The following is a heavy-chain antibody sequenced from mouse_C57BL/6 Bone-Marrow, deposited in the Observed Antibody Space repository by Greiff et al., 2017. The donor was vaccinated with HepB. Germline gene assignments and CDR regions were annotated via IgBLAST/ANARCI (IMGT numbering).Heavy chain of an antibody. D-gene: IGHD2-4*01. J-gene: IGHJ4*01. CDR3: AREFPFDYDVYAMDY. Sequence: QVQLQQPGTELVKPGASVKLSCKASGYTFTSYWMHWVKQRPGQGLEWIGNINPSNGGTNYNEKFKSKATLTVDKSSSTAYMQLSSLTSEDSAVYYCAREFPFDYDVYAMDYWGQGTSVTVSS. V-gene: IGHV1-53*01. CDR2: INPSNGGT. CDR1: GYTFTSYW.